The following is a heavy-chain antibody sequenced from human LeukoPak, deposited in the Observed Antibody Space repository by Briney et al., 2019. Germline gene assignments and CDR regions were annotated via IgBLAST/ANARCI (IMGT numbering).Heavy chain of an antibody. D-gene: IGHD3-10*01. CDR2: INHSGST. J-gene: IGHJ5*02. V-gene: IGHV4-34*01. Sequence: DPSETLSLTCAVYGGSFSGYYWSWIRQPPGKGLEWIGEINHSGSTNYNPSLKSRVTISVDTSKNQFSLKLSSVTAADTAVYYCARLKDYYGSGSYFQRSNWFDPWGQGTLVTVSS. CDR1: GGSFSGYY. CDR3: ARLKDYYGSGSYFQRSNWFDP.